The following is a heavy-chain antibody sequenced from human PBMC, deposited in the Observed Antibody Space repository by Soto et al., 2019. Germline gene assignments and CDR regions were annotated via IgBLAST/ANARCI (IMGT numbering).Heavy chain of an antibody. CDR3: ARGLDYYGSGSPLPMYFDY. J-gene: IGHJ4*02. CDR1: GGSFSGYY. D-gene: IGHD3-10*01. Sequence: SETLSLTCAVYGGSFSGYYWSWIRQPPGKGLEWIGEINHSGSTNYNPSLKSRVTISVDTSKNQFSLKLSSVTAADTAVYYCARGLDYYGSGSPLPMYFDYWGQGTLVTVSS. CDR2: INHSGST. V-gene: IGHV4-34*01.